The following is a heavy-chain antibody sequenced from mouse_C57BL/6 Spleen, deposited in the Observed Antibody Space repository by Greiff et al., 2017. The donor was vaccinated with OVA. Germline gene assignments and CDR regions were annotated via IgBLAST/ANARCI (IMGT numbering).Heavy chain of an antibody. CDR3: ARGALNWYYFDY. J-gene: IGHJ2*01. D-gene: IGHD4-1*01. Sequence: EVMLVESGGGLVKPGGSLKLSCAASGFTFSRYAMSWVRQTPEKRLEWVATISDGGSYTYYPDNVKGRFTISRDNAKNNLYLQMSHLKSEDTAMYYCARGALNWYYFDYWGQGTTLTVSS. CDR2: ISDGGSYT. V-gene: IGHV5-4*03. CDR1: GFTFSRYA.